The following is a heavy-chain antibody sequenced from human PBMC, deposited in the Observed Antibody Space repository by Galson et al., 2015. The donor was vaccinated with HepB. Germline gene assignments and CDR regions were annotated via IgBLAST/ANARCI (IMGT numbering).Heavy chain of an antibody. CDR2: IRSKASSYAT. Sequence: SLRLSCAASGFTLSGSAMHWVRQASGKGLEWVGRIRSKASSYATAYAASVKGRFTISRDDSKNTAYLQMNSLKTEDTAVYFCTRHGDWGDGYGGLDSWGQGTLVTVSS. CDR1: GFTLSGSA. D-gene: IGHD5-24*01. V-gene: IGHV3-73*01. CDR3: TRHGDWGDGYGGLDS. J-gene: IGHJ4*02.